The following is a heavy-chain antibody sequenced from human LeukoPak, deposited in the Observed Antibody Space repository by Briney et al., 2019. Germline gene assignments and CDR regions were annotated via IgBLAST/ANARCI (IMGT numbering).Heavy chain of an antibody. CDR2: INTSGST. CDR1: GGSISSYY. Sequence: KSSETLSLTCTVSGGSISSYYWSWIRQPAGKGLEWIGRINTSGSTNYNPSLKSRVTISVDTSKNQFSLKLSSVTAADTAVYYCARQHSNWFDPWGQGTLVTVSS. J-gene: IGHJ5*02. D-gene: IGHD6-13*01. V-gene: IGHV4-4*07. CDR3: ARQHSNWFDP.